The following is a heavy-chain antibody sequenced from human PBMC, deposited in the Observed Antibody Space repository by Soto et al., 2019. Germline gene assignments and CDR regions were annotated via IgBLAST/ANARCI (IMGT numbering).Heavy chain of an antibody. D-gene: IGHD5-18*01. CDR3: ARAGGGVRYSYGDY. V-gene: IGHV3-30-3*01. CDR1: GFTFSDYA. CDR2: ISYNGGNT. Sequence: VQLVESGGGVVQPGRSLRLSCAASGFTFSDYAMHWVRQAPGRGLEWLAVISYNGGNTYYADSVKGRFTISRDNSKNTLYLQMNSLRTEDTSVYYCARAGGGVRYSYGDYWGQGTLVTVSS. J-gene: IGHJ4*02.